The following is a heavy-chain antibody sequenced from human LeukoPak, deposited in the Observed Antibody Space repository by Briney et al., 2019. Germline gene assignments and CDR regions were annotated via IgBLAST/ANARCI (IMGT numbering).Heavy chain of an antibody. J-gene: IGHJ4*02. CDR1: GLTSSDYA. Sequence: GGSLRLSCAASGLTSSDYAMSGVRQAPGQGVEWVSAISGRADRTYYADSVNGRFTISRDNAKNSVYMQMNSLRAEDTAVYSCARQRRYCSGDSCYQRTFDFWGQGTLVTVSS. CDR2: ISGRADRT. CDR3: ARQRRYCSGDSCYQRTFDF. V-gene: IGHV3-23*01. D-gene: IGHD2-15*01.